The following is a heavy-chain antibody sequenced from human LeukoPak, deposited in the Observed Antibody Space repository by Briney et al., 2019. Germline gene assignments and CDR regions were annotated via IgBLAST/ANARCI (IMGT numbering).Heavy chain of an antibody. D-gene: IGHD3-22*01. J-gene: IGHJ4*02. CDR3: ARDRGYYESSGYYHYFDY. V-gene: IGHV1-18*01. CDR2: ISVQNGNT. Sequence: ASVKVSCKASGYIFTSYGITWVRQAPGQGLEWMGWISVQNGNTDFAQKLQGRVTMTTDTSTSTAYMELRSLRSDDTAVYYCARDRGYYESSGYYHYFDYWGQGTLVTAAS. CDR1: GYIFTSYG.